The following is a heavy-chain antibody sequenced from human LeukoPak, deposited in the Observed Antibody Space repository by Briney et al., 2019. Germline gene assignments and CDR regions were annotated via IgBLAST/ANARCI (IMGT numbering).Heavy chain of an antibody. V-gene: IGHV3-53*01. CDR2: IYSGGST. D-gene: IGHD6-6*01. CDR1: GFTVSSNY. J-gene: IGHJ6*03. CDR3: ARAYYSSSYIYYHYYMDV. Sequence: GGSLRLSCAVSGFTVSSNYMGWVRQAPGKGLEWVSVIYSGGSTYYADSVKGRFTISRDNSKNTLYLQMNSLRAEDTAVYYCARAYYSSSYIYYHYYMDVWGKGTTVTVSS.